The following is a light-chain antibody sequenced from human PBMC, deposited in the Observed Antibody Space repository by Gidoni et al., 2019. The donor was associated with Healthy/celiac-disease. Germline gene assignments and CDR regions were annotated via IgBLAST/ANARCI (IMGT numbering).Light chain of an antibody. CDR2: AAS. CDR3: QQSYSTLWT. J-gene: IGKJ1*01. V-gene: IGKV1-39*01. Sequence: DIQMTQSPSSLSASVGDRVTSTCRASQSISSYLNWYQQKPGKAPKLLIYAASSLQSGVPSRFSGSGSRTDFTLTISSLQPEDFATYYCQQSYSTLWTFGQGTKVEIK. CDR1: QSISSY.